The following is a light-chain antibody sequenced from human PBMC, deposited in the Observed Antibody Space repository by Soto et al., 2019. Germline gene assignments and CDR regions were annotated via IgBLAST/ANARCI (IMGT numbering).Light chain of an antibody. CDR1: QSVNNN. J-gene: IGKJ2*01. CDR3: QQYTNRPPMYT. V-gene: IGKV3-15*01. Sequence: EIVMTQSPATLSVSPGERATLSCRASQSVNNNLARYQQKPGQAPRLLIYGASTRATGVAARFSGSGSGTDFTLTISSLQSEDFAVYYCQQYTNRPPMYTFGQGTKLEIK. CDR2: GAS.